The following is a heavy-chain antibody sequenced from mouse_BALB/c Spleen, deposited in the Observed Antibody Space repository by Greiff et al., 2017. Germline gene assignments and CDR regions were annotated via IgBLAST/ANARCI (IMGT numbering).Heavy chain of an antibody. CDR3: AKITRDYSFDY. CDR1: GFSLTRYG. J-gene: IGHJ4*01. CDR2: IWRGGST. Sequence: VQLVESGPSLVQPSQSLSITCTVSGFSLTRYGVHWVRQSPGKGLEWLGVIWRGGSTDYNAAFMSRMSITKDNSKIHVFFKMNSLQADDTAIYYCAKITRDYSFDYWGQGTSVTVSS. V-gene: IGHV2-5-1*01.